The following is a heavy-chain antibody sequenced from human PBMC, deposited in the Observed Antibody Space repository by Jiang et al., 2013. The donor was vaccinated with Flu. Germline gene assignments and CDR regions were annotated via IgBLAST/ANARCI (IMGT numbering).Heavy chain of an antibody. CDR2: TYYRSKWYN. J-gene: IGHJ4*02. D-gene: IGHD2-15*01. CDR3: ARGSSRALDY. Sequence: RQSPSRGLEWLGVTYYRSKWYNDYAVSVKSRITINPDTSKNQFSLQLNSVTPEDTAVYFCARGSSRALDYWGQGTLVTVSS. V-gene: IGHV6-1*01.